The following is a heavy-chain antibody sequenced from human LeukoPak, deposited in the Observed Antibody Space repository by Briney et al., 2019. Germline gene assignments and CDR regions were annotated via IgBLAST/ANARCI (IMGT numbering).Heavy chain of an antibody. V-gene: IGHV1-2*02. CDR3: ARGTYNDILTGYSFLAY. CDR1: GYTFTGYY. J-gene: IGHJ4*02. D-gene: IGHD3-9*01. Sequence: VASVKVSCKASGYTFTGYYIHWVRQAPGQGLEWMGWIKPSSGGTNYAQNFQGRVTMTRDTSINTAYMELSRLTSDDTAVYYCARGTYNDILTGYSFLAYWGQGTLVTVSS. CDR2: IKPSSGGT.